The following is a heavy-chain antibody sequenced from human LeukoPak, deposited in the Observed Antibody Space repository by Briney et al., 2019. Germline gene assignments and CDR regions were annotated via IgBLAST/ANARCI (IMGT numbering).Heavy chain of an antibody. D-gene: IGHD2-15*01. CDR3: ARVVASTSIDS. J-gene: IGHJ4*02. CDR1: GVSISSSYSY. CDR2: IYYTGNT. Sequence: SETLSLTCTVSGVSISSSYSYWGWIRQPPGMGLEWIGSIYYTGNTYYNASLKSQVSISIDTSKNQFSLKLTSVTAADTALYYCARVVASTSIDSWGQGTLVTVSS. V-gene: IGHV4-39*01.